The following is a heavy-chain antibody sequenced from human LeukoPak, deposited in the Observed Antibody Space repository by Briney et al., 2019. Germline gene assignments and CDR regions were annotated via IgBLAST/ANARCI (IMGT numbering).Heavy chain of an antibody. CDR2: ISGSGGST. CDR3: AKHRSSRGYFDY. CDR1: GFTLSSYA. J-gene: IGHJ4*02. V-gene: IGHV3-23*01. D-gene: IGHD2-2*01. Sequence: PGESLRPSWAAAGFTLSSYAMSWVQQAAGRGLGWVSAISGSGGSTYYADSVKGRFTISRDNSKSTLYLQMNSLRAEDTAVYYCAKHRSSRGYFDYWGQGTLVTVSS.